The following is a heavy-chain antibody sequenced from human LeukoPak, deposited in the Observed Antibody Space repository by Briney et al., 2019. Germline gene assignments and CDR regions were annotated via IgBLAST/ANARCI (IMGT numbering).Heavy chain of an antibody. J-gene: IGHJ4*02. D-gene: IGHD6-13*01. CDR1: GGSISSYY. CDR3: ARARYSSSFTYFDY. Sequence: SETLSLTCTVSGGSISSYYWSWILQPPGKGLEWIGYIYYSGSTNYNPSLKSRVTISVDTSKNQFSLKLSSVTAADTAVYYCARARYSSSFTYFDYWGQGTLVTVSS. V-gene: IGHV4-59*01. CDR2: IYYSGST.